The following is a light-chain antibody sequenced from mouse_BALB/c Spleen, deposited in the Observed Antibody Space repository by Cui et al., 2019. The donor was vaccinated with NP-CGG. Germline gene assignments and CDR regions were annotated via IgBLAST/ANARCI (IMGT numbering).Light chain of an antibody. CDR3: ALWYSNHWV. V-gene: IGLV1*01. CDR1: TGAVTTTNY. CDR2: GTN. J-gene: IGLJ1*01. Sequence: QVVVTQESALTTSPGETVTLTCRSSTGAVTTTNYANWVQEKPDHLFTGLIGGTNNRIPGVPARFSGSLIGDKAALIITGAQTEDEAMYFCALWYSNHWVFGGGTKLTVL.